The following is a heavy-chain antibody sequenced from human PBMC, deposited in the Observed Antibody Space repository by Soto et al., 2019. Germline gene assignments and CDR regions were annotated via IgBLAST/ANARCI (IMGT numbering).Heavy chain of an antibody. D-gene: IGHD5-18*01. CDR2: ISYDGSNN. Sequence: QVQLVESGGAVVQPGTSLRLSCAASGFPFSSYGMYWVRQAPGKGLEWVAAISYDGSNNYHADSVKGRFTISRDNSKNTLYLQLNSLRTDDTAVYYCAKDIVKYTYGACDYWGQGVLVTVSS. CDR3: AKDIVKYTYGACDY. J-gene: IGHJ4*02. V-gene: IGHV3-30*18. CDR1: GFPFSSYG.